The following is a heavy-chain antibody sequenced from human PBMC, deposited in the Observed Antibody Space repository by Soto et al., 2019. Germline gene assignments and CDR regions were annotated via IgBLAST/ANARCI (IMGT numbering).Heavy chain of an antibody. V-gene: IGHV3-30*18. Sequence: QVQLVESGGGVVQPGRSLRLSCAASGFTFSSYGMHWVRQAPGKGLEWVAVISYDGSNKYYADSVKGRFTIYRDNSKNTLYLQMNSLRAEDTAVYYCAKDRDVGYYYYYYGMDVWCQGTTVTVSS. J-gene: IGHJ6*02. D-gene: IGHD1-26*01. CDR3: AKDRDVGYYYYYYGMDV. CDR2: ISYDGSNK. CDR1: GFTFSSYG.